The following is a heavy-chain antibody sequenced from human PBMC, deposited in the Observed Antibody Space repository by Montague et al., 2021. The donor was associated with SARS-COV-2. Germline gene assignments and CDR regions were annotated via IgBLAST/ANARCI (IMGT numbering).Heavy chain of an antibody. Sequence: SETLSLTCTVSGVVVLRRRSEEHTSEPQSHHELVCRLLLEKNTNYNPYLKSRVTISVDTSKNQFSLTLTSVTAADAAVDYCARGLSGSYSGGWVPVALFDWYNYRDVGGKGITGTVSS. J-gene: IGHJ6*03. D-gene: IGHD6-25*01. V-gene: IGHV4-34*01. CDR1: GVVVLRRR. CDR3: ARGLSGSYSGGWVPVALFDWYNYRDV. CDR2: LLEKNT.